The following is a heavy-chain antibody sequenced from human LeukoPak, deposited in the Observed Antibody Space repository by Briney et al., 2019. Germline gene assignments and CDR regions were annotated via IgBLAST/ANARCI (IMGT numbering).Heavy chain of an antibody. J-gene: IGHJ5*02. CDR1: GGSFSGYY. CDR2: IYYSGST. V-gene: IGHV4-59*01. Sequence: ASETLSLTCAVYGGSFSGYYWSWIRQPPGKGLEWIGYIYYSGSTNYNPSLKSRVTISVDTSKNQFSLKLSSVTAADTAVYYCARGILWFGELLEVHWFDPWGQGTLVTVSS. CDR3: ARGILWFGELLEVHWFDP. D-gene: IGHD3-10*01.